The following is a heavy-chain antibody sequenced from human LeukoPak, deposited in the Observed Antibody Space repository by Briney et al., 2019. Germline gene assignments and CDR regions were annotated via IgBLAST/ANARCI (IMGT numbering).Heavy chain of an antibody. Sequence: GSLRLSCAASGFTFSGYRMNWVRQAPGKGLEWVSSISGSSSYIYYTDSVKGRFTISRDNAKNSLVLQMNSLRAEDTGVYYCARDMGEPVYGMDVWGQGTTVTVSS. CDR3: ARDMGEPVYGMDV. D-gene: IGHD1-26*01. V-gene: IGHV3-21*01. CDR2: ISGSSSYI. CDR1: GFTFSGYR. J-gene: IGHJ6*02.